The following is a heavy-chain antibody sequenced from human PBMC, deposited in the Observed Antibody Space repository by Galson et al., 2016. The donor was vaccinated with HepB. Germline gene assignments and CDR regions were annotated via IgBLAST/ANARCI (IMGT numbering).Heavy chain of an antibody. CDR3: AKDISPQYDSPGHFTRRCMQH. CDR2: ISWNNGRI. Sequence: SLRLSCAGSGLRFDDHAFHWVRQAPGKGLEWVAGISWNNGRIGYADSVKGRFTITRDNTNNSLHLQMKTLRPEDTALYYCAKDISPQYDSPGHFTRRCMQHWGQGTLVTVSS. J-gene: IGHJ1*01. V-gene: IGHV3-9*01. CDR1: GLRFDDHA. D-gene: IGHD3-22*01.